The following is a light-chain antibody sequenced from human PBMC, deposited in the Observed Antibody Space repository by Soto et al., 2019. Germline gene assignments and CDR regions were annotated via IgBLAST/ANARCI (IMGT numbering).Light chain of an antibody. CDR2: EVS. V-gene: IGLV2-8*01. Sequence: QSALTQPPSASGSPGQSVTISCTGTSSDVGAYNYVSWYQQHPGKAPKLMIYEVSKRPSGVPDRFSGSKSGNTASLIVSGLQADDEADYYCSSNAGSNRRVFGGGTQLTVL. CDR1: SSDVGAYNY. J-gene: IGLJ2*01. CDR3: SSNAGSNRRV.